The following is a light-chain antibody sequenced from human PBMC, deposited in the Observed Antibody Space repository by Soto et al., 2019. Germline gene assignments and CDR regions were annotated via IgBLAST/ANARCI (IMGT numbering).Light chain of an antibody. V-gene: IGKV1-6*01. CDR2: ATS. J-gene: IGKJ1*01. CDR3: LQDYSYPRT. CDR1: QDIRTE. Sequence: AIQMTQSPSSLSASVGDRVTITCRSSQDIRTELGWYQQKPGNAPKHLIYATSILQSGVPSRFSGIGSGTDFTLTIISLQPEDFATYYCLQDYSYPRTFGQGTKVDIK.